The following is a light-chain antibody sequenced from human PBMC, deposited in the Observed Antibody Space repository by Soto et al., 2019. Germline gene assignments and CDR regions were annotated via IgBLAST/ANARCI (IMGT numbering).Light chain of an antibody. V-gene: IGLV2-14*01. J-gene: IGLJ3*02. CDR2: EVS. CDR1: SSDVGGYNY. Sequence: QSALTQPASVSGSPGQSITISCTGTSSDVGGYNYVSWYQQHPGKAPKLMIYEVSNRPSGVSNRFSGSKSGNTASPTISGLQAEDEADYYCSSYTSSSTQVFGGGTQLTVL. CDR3: SSYTSSSTQV.